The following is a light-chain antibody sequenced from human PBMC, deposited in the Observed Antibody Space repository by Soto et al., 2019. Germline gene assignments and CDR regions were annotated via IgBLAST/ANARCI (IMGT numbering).Light chain of an antibody. J-gene: IGKJ1*01. V-gene: IGKV1-39*01. CDR2: TAS. CDR3: QQSYSTPVT. Sequence: DLQLTQSPSFLSASVGDRVTITCRASQGISSYLAWYQQKPGKAPNLLIHTASTLRSGVPSRFSGSGSGTDLTITISSLQPEDFATYDCQQSYSTPVTFGQGTKVDIK. CDR1: QGISSY.